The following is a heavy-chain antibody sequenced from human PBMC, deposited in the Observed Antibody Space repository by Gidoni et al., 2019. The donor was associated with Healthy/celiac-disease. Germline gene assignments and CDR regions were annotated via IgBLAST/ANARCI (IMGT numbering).Heavy chain of an antibody. CDR3: ARVPAQIGVWFDP. J-gene: IGHJ5*02. Sequence: QVQLQESGPGLVKPSETLSPTCAVSGYSISSGYSWGWIRQPPGKGLEWIGSIYHSGSTYYNPSHKSRVTISVDTSKNQFSLKLSSVTAADTAVYYCARVPAQIGVWFDPWGQGTLVTVSS. CDR1: GYSISSGYS. D-gene: IGHD2-2*01. CDR2: IYHSGST. V-gene: IGHV4-38-2*01.